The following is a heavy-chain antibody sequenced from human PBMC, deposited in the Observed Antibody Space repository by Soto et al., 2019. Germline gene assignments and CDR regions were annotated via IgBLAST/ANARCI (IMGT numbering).Heavy chain of an antibody. J-gene: IGHJ4*02. Sequence: PSETLSLTCTVSGGSISSYYWSWILQPPGKGLEWIGYIYYSGSTNYNPSLKSRVTISVDTSKNQFSLKLSSVTAADTAVYYCARFRYDFWSGYEPSYFDYWGQGTLVTVSS. V-gene: IGHV4-59*01. D-gene: IGHD3-3*01. CDR1: GGSISSYY. CDR3: ARFRYDFWSGYEPSYFDY. CDR2: IYYSGST.